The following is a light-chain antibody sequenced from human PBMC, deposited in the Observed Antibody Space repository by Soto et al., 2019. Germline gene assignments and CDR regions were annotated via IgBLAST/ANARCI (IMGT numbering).Light chain of an antibody. CDR3: AAWDNSLSEYV. CDR1: SSNIGRNT. V-gene: IGLV1-44*01. Sequence: QSVLTQPPSASETPGQRVTISCSGSSSNIGRNTVNWYQQLPGTAPKLVIYSNNQRPSGVPDRLSGSKSGTSGSLAISGLQSEDEADYYCAAWDNSLSEYVFGTGTKVTVL. J-gene: IGLJ1*01. CDR2: SNN.